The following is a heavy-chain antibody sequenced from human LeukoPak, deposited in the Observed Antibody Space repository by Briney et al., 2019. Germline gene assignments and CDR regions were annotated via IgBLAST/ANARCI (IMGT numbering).Heavy chain of an antibody. D-gene: IGHD3-16*01. Sequence: SETLSLTCAVYGGSFSGYYWSWIRQPPGKGLEWIGEINHSGSTNYNPSLKSRVTISVDTSKNQFSLKLSSVTAADTAVYYCAILGPFDYWGQGTLVTVSS. J-gene: IGHJ4*02. CDR1: GGSFSGYY. CDR3: AILGPFDY. CDR2: INHSGST. V-gene: IGHV4-34*01.